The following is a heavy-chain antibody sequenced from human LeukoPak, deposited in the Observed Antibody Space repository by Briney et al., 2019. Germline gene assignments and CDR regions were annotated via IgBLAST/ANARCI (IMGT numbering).Heavy chain of an antibody. CDR2: ISSGSNYI. Sequence: GGSLRLSCAASGFTFSSYSMNWVRQAPGKGLEWVSSISSGSNYIYYADSVKGRFTISRDNAKNSLYLQMNSLRAEDTAVYYCARGPSGYHNTGGQGTLVTVSS. J-gene: IGHJ4*02. CDR1: GFTFSSYS. CDR3: ARGPSGYHNT. D-gene: IGHD5-12*01. V-gene: IGHV3-21*01.